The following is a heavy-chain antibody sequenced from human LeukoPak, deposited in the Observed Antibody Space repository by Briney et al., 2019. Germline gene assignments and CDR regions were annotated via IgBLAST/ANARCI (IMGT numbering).Heavy chain of an antibody. CDR2: ISGSGGST. CDR3: AKSGYCSSTSCYPRHYYYYGMDV. D-gene: IGHD2-2*01. CDR1: GFTFSSYA. Sequence: GGSLRLSCAASGFTFSSYAMSWVRQAPGKGLEWVSAISGSGGSTYYADSVKGRFTISRDNSKNMLYLQMNSLRAEDTAVYYCAKSGYCSSTSCYPRHYYYYGMDVWGKGTTVTVSS. J-gene: IGHJ6*04. V-gene: IGHV3-23*01.